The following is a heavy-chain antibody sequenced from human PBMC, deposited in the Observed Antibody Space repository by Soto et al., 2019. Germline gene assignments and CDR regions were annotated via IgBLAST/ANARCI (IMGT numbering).Heavy chain of an antibody. CDR3: ARGSVDTVDSRGFYEY. CDR2: INHSGGT. V-gene: IGHV4-34*01. J-gene: IGHJ4*02. CDR1: GGSFSVHY. D-gene: IGHD3-22*01. Sequence: AETLSLTCAVYGGSFSVHYWSWIRQPPGKGLEWIGEINHSGGTSYNPSLKSRVTISVDTSKSQFSLKLTSVTAADRAVYYCARGSVDTVDSRGFYEYWGQGNSVTVSS.